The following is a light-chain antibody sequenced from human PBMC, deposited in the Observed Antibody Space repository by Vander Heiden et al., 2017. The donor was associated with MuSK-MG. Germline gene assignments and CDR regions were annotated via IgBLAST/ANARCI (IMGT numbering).Light chain of an antibody. CDR1: NIGIKS. Sequence: SYVLTQPPSVSVAPGKTARITCGGNNIGIKSVHWYQQKPGQAPVLVIYYDSDRPSGIPERLSGSNSGNTATLTISRVEAGDEADYYCQVWDSSSDHVVFGGGTKLTVL. CDR3: QVWDSSSDHVV. V-gene: IGLV3-21*04. J-gene: IGLJ2*01. CDR2: YDS.